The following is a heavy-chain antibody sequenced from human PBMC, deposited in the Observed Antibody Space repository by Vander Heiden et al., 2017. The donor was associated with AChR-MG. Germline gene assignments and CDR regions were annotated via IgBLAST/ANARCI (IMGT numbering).Heavy chain of an antibody. CDR3: ASFLIAAAGTPNWFDP. V-gene: IGHV1-2*02. CDR1: GYTFTGYY. Sequence: QVQLVQSGAEVKKPGASVKVSCKASGYTFTGYYMHWVRQAPGQGLEWMGWINPNSGGTNYAQKLQGRVTMTRDTSISTAYMELSRLRSDDTAVYYCASFLIAAAGTPNWFDPWGQGTLVTVSS. CDR2: INPNSGGT. D-gene: IGHD6-13*01. J-gene: IGHJ5*02.